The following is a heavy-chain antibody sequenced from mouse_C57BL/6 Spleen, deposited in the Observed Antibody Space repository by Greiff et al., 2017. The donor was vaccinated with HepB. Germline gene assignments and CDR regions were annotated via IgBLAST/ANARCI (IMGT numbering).Heavy chain of an antibody. CDR2: LDPNSGGT. D-gene: IGHD1-1*01. V-gene: IGHV1-72*01. Sequence: QVHVKQPGAELVKPGASVQLSCKASGYTFTSYWMHWVKQRPGRGLEWIGRLDPNSGGTKYNEKFQSKATLTVDKPSSTAYMQLSSLTSEDSAVYYCARPGYYGSSWVAYWGQGTRVTVAA. CDR1: GYTFTSYW. J-gene: IGHJ3*01. CDR3: ARPGYYGSSWVAY.